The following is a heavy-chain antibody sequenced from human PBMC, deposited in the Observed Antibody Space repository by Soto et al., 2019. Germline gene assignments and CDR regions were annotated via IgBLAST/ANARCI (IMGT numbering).Heavy chain of an antibody. D-gene: IGHD3-22*01. V-gene: IGHV3-23*01. CDR3: AKSPYYYDSSCYSNY. J-gene: IGHJ4*02. CDR1: GFTFSCHA. Sequence: GGTMRLSCAASGFTFSCHALSWVRQAPGKGLEWVSALSGGGGSTYYADSVKGRFTISRDNSKNTLYLQMNSLRAEDTAVYYWAKSPYYYDSSCYSNYWGQETLGTVAS. CDR2: LSGGGGST.